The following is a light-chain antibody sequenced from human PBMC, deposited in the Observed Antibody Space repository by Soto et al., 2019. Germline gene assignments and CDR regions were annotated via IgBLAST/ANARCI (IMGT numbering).Light chain of an antibody. J-gene: IGLJ2*01. V-gene: IGLV2-8*01. Sequence: QSALTQPPSASGSPGQSVTISCTGTSSDVGNSNYVSWYQQHPGKAPKLMIFDVTKRPSGVPDRFSGSKSGNTASLTVSGLQAEDEADYYCSSYAGSNNLVFGGGTKVTVL. CDR2: DVT. CDR1: SSDVGNSNY. CDR3: SSYAGSNNLV.